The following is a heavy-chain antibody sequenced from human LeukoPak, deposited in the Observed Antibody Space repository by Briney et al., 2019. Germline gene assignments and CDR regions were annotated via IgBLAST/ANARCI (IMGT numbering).Heavy chain of an antibody. V-gene: IGHV3-74*01. Sequence: GGSLRLSCVASGFTFDTYWMHWVRQAPGKGLVWVSRIHRDGNNINYADFVQGRFTLSRDNAKNSLYLQMNSLRAEDTAVYYCARALAGYSSGWYEGGGLFYWGQGTPVTVSS. CDR1: GFTFDTYW. D-gene: IGHD6-19*01. CDR3: ARALAGYSSGWYEGGGLFY. CDR2: IHRDGNNI. J-gene: IGHJ4*02.